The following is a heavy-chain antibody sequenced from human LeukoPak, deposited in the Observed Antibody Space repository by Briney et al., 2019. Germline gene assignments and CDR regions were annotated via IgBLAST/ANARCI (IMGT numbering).Heavy chain of an antibody. CDR2: ISYDENTK. CDR1: GFAFSSHA. CDR3: ARDPHYGDYRDAFDI. D-gene: IGHD4-17*01. V-gene: IGHV3-30*04. J-gene: IGHJ3*02. Sequence: GGSLRLSCAASGFAFSSHAMHWVRQAPGKGLEWVAVISYDENTKYYADSVKGRFTISRDNSRNTLYLQMNSLRAEDTAVYYCARDPHYGDYRDAFDIWGQGTMVTVSS.